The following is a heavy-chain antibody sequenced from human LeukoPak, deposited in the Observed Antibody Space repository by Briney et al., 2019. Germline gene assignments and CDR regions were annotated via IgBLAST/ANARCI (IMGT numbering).Heavy chain of an antibody. CDR2: ISGSGGST. CDR3: AKDLSGYDSPTYLDY. V-gene: IGHV3-23*01. D-gene: IGHD5-12*01. Sequence: PGGSLRLSCAASGFTFSSYAMSWVRQAPGKGLEWVSAISGSGGSTYYADSVKGRFTISRDNSKNTLYLQMNSLRAEDTAVYYCAKDLSGYDSPTYLDYWGQGTLVTVSS. J-gene: IGHJ4*02. CDR1: GFTFSSYA.